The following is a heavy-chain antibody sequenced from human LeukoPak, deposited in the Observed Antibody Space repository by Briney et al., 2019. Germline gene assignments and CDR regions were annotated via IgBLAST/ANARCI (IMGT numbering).Heavy chain of an antibody. D-gene: IGHD3-9*01. CDR1: GFSFSTSP. V-gene: IGHV3-23*01. Sequence: QPGGSLRLSCAASGFSFSTSPMSWVRQPPGKGLEWVSAMNNGPGATYYADSVKGRFTISRDNSKNTLYLQMNSLRAEDTAVYYCARGATRYFDWLSDYYGMDVWGQGTTVTVSS. J-gene: IGHJ6*02. CDR2: MNNGPGAT. CDR3: ARGATRYFDWLSDYYGMDV.